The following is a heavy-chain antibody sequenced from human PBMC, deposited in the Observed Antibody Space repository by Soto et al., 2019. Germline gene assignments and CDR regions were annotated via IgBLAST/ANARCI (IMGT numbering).Heavy chain of an antibody. CDR3: VYTFLKRPPGRTLLAY. V-gene: IGHV2-5*02. D-gene: IGHD3-3*01. CDR2: IFWDDDE. CDR1: GFSLRTNGVG. J-gene: IGHJ4*02. Sequence: SGPTLVNPTQTLTLTCTFSGFSLRTNGVGVGWVRQSPGKALEWLALIFWDDDERYSPSLKSRLTITKDTSKNQVVLTMTNMEPVDTPTYSCVYTFLKRPPGRTLLAYWGQGTLVTVSS.